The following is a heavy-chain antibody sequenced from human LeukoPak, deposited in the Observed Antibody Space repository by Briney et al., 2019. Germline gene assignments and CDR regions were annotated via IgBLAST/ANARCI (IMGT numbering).Heavy chain of an antibody. V-gene: IGHV3-33*06. J-gene: IGHJ6*02. Sequence: GGSLRLSCAASGFTFSSYGMHWVRQAPGKGLEWVAVIWYDGSNKYYADSVKGRFTISRDNSKNTLYLQMNSLRAEDTAVYYCAKYSSGWYEGRYYYYGMDVWGQGTTVTVSS. CDR1: GFTFSSYG. CDR2: IWYDGSNK. D-gene: IGHD6-19*01. CDR3: AKYSSGWYEGRYYYYGMDV.